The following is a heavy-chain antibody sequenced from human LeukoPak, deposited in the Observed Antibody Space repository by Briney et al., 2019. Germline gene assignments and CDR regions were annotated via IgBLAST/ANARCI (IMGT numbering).Heavy chain of an antibody. CDR3: ASGYYDYVWGSYLNAFDI. Sequence: GSLRLSCAASGFTFSDYYMSWIRQAPGKGLEWVSYISSSGSTIYYADSVKGRFTISRDNAKNSLYLQMNSLRAEDTAVYYCASGYYDYVWGSYLNAFDIWGQGTMVTVSS. J-gene: IGHJ3*02. D-gene: IGHD3-16*01. CDR2: ISSSGSTI. CDR1: GFTFSDYY. V-gene: IGHV3-11*01.